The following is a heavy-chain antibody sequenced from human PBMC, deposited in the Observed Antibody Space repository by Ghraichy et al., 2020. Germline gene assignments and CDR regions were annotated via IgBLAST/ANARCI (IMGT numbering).Heavy chain of an antibody. CDR1: GFTVSSNY. CDR3: ARDERGALLWFGDHWYFDL. J-gene: IGHJ2*01. D-gene: IGHD3-10*01. CDR2: IYSGGST. Sequence: GGSLRLSCAASGFTVSSNYMSWVRQAPGKGLEWVSVIYSGGSTYYADSVKGRFTISSDNSKNTLYLQMNSLRAEDTAVYYCARDERGALLWFGDHWYFDLWGRGTLVTVSS. V-gene: IGHV3-53*01.